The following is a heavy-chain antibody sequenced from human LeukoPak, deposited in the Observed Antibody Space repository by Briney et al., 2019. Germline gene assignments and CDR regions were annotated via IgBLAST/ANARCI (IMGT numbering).Heavy chain of an antibody. D-gene: IGHD2-21*02. CDR1: GYTFTSYG. CDR3: ARGPDPSVTAIFSGYYYYMDV. V-gene: IGHV1-18*01. J-gene: IGHJ6*03. Sequence: ASVKVSCKASGYTFTSYGISWVRQAPGQGLEWMGWISAYNGNTNYAQKLQGRVTMTTDTSTSTAYMELRSLRSDDTAVYYCARGPDPSVTAIFSGYYYYMDVWGKGTTVTVSS. CDR2: ISAYNGNT.